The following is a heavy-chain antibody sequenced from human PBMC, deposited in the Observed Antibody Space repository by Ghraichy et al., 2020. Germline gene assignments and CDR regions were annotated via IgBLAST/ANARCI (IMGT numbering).Heavy chain of an antibody. CDR1: GGSVSSGSYY. Sequence: SETLSLTCTVSGGSVSSGSYYWSWIRQPPGKGLEWIGYIYYSGSTNYNPSLKSRVTISVDTSKNQFSLKLSSVTAADTAVYYCARMWAGYDYVWGSYHMYYFDYWGQGTLVTVSS. CDR2: IYYSGST. CDR3: ARMWAGYDYVWGSYHMYYFDY. V-gene: IGHV4-61*01. D-gene: IGHD3-16*02. J-gene: IGHJ4*02.